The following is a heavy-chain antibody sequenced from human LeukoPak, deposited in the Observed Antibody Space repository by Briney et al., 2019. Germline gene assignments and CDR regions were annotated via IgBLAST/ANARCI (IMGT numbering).Heavy chain of an antibody. J-gene: IGHJ3*02. V-gene: IGHV4-4*07. CDR1: GGSISSYY. CDR3: ARESTIVGVTTGDAFDI. CDR2: IYTSGST. Sequence: PSETLSLTCTVSGGSISSYYWSWIRQPAGKGLEWIGRIYTSGSTNYNPSLKSRVTMSVDLSRNLLSLRLSSVTAADAAVYYCARESTIVGVTTGDAFDIWGQGKMVTVSS. D-gene: IGHD4-11*01.